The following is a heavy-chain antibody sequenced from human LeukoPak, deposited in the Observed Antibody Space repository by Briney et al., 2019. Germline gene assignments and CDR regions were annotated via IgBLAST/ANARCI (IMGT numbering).Heavy chain of an antibody. D-gene: IGHD6-13*01. Sequence: SVKVSCKASGGTFSSYAISWVRQAPGQGLEWMGRIIPILGIANYAQKFQGRVTITADKSTSTAYMELSSLRSEDTAVYYCARVSPTIAAAGTWADAFDIWGQGTMVTVSS. CDR2: IIPILGIA. V-gene: IGHV1-69*04. CDR3: ARVSPTIAAAGTWADAFDI. J-gene: IGHJ3*02. CDR1: GGTFSSYA.